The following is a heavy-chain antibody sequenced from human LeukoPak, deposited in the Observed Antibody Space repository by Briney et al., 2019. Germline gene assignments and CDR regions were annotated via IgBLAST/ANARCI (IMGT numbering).Heavy chain of an antibody. CDR3: ASKRGPVIYSGSPGAFDI. Sequence: GASVKVSCKASGGTFSSYAISWVRQAPGQGLEWMGGIIAIFGTANYAQKFQGRVTITTDESTSTAYMELSSLRSEDTAVYYCASKRGPVIYSGSPGAFDIWGQGTMVTVSS. J-gene: IGHJ3*02. D-gene: IGHD1-26*01. CDR2: IIAIFGTA. V-gene: IGHV1-69*05. CDR1: GGTFSSYA.